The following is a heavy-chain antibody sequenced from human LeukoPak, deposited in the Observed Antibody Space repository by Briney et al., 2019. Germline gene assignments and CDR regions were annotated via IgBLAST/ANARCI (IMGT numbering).Heavy chain of an antibody. Sequence: GASVKVSCKASGYTFTSYGISWVRQAPGQGLEWMGWISAYNGNTNYAQKLQGRVTMTTDTSTSTAYMELRSLRSDDTAVYYCARGGRVHYYDSNGYYSLEDWGQGTLVTVSS. D-gene: IGHD3-22*01. CDR1: GYTFTSYG. V-gene: IGHV1-18*01. CDR3: ARGGRVHYYDSNGYYSLED. CDR2: ISAYNGNT. J-gene: IGHJ4*02.